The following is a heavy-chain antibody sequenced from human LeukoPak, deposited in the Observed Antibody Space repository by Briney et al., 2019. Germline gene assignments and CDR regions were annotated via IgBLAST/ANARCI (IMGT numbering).Heavy chain of an antibody. J-gene: IGHJ4*02. V-gene: IGHV4-59*01. CDR3: ARGGPASTHFDY. CDR2: FYNSGRS. CDR1: DDSISDYY. Sequence: SETLSLTCTVSDDSISDYYRGWIRQRPGKGLEWIGYFYNSGRSTYNPSLKSRVTISADTSKNHFSLKLNSVTTADTAVYYCARGGPASTHFDYWGQGTLVTVSS. D-gene: IGHD1-14*01.